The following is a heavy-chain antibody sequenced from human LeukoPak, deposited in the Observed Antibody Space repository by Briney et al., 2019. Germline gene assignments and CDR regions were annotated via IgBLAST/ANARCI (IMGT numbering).Heavy chain of an antibody. Sequence: GASVKLSCKASGYTFTSYYMHWVRQAPGQGLEWMGIIDPSGGSTSYAQKFQGRVTMTRDTSTSTVYMELSSLRSEDTAVYYCARDSHYYDSSGYPDYWGQGTLVTVSS. CDR1: GYTFTSYY. D-gene: IGHD3-22*01. CDR3: ARDSHYYDSSGYPDY. CDR2: IDPSGGST. J-gene: IGHJ4*02. V-gene: IGHV1-46*01.